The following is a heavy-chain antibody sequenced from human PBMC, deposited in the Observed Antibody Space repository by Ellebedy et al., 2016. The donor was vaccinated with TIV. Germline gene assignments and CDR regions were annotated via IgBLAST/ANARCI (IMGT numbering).Heavy chain of an antibody. CDR2: INPKNGGT. V-gene: IGHV1-2*02. D-gene: IGHD3-16*01. CDR3: ARSWGYYYYGLDV. Sequence: AASVKVSCKASGYTFIDYYIHWVRQAPGHGLEWMGWINPKNGGTNYAQKFQGRVTMTRDTSITTAYMELSRLRSDDTAVYYCARSWGYYYYGLDVWGQGTTVTVSS. J-gene: IGHJ6*02. CDR1: GYTFIDYY.